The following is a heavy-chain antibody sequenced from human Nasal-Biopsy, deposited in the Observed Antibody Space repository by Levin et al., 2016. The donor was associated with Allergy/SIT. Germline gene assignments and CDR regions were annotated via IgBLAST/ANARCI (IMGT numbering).Heavy chain of an antibody. J-gene: IGHJ4*02. CDR2: VYVSGTP. CDR3: ATGGGVFDH. Sequence: SETLSLTCTVSGAPISHWWWNWIRQPAGKGLEWIGRVYVSGTPEYNPSLKSRVTMSLDTSKNHFYLKLNSVTAADTAVYYCATGGGVFDHWGQGTLVTISS. V-gene: IGHV4-4*07. D-gene: IGHD3-16*01. CDR1: GAPISHWW.